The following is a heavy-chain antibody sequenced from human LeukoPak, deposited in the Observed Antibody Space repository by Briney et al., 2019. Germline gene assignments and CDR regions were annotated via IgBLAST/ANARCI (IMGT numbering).Heavy chain of an antibody. CDR2: ISSDGSQS. V-gene: IGHV3-30*18. D-gene: IGHD1-20*01. Sequence: QSGGSLRLSCAASGLTFSSYGIHWVRQAPGKGLEWLAIISSDGSQSYFADSVKGRFTISRDNSKNMSYLHINNLRAEDTAVFYCAKAIAGITGIFDNWGQGTLDTVSS. J-gene: IGHJ4*02. CDR3: AKAIAGITGIFDN. CDR1: GLTFSSYG.